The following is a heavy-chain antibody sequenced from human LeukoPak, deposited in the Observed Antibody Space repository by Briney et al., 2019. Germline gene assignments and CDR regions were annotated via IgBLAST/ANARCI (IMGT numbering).Heavy chain of an antibody. J-gene: IGHJ5*02. D-gene: IGHD2-15*01. V-gene: IGHV3-53*01. CDR2: IYSGGST. Sequence: GGSLRLSCAASGFTFSSYAMSWVRQAPGKGLEWVSVIYSGGSTYYADSVKGRFTISRDNSKNTLYLQMNSLRAEDTAVYYCARAVVAAPLGFDPWGQGTLVSVSS. CDR3: ARAVVAAPLGFDP. CDR1: GFTFSSYA.